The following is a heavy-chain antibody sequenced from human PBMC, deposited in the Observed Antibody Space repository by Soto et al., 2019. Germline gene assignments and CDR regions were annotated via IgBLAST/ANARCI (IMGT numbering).Heavy chain of an antibody. Sequence: EVQLLESGGGLVQPGGSLRLSCAASGFTFSSYAMSWVRQAPGKGLEWVSAISGSGGSTYYADSVKGRFTISRDNSKNTLYLQMNSLGAEDTAVYYCAKRFVPMVRGVTWGMDVWGQGTTITVSS. CDR1: GFTFSSYA. D-gene: IGHD3-10*01. J-gene: IGHJ6*02. V-gene: IGHV3-23*01. CDR3: AKRFVPMVRGVTWGMDV. CDR2: ISGSGGST.